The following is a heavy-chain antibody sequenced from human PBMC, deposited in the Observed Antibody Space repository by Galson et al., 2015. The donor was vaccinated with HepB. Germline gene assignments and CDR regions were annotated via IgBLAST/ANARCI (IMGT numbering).Heavy chain of an antibody. D-gene: IGHD3-22*01. Sequence: SLRLSCAASGFILSGYALSWVRRAPGKGLEWVSGFSASGGFTYYADSVKGRFTISRDNSRNTLYLQMNSLRAEDTAIYYCARLDFDSSGDYRLYFDYWGQGTLVTVSS. CDR2: FSASGGFT. CDR1: GFILSGYA. J-gene: IGHJ4*02. CDR3: ARLDFDSSGDYRLYFDY. V-gene: IGHV3-23*01.